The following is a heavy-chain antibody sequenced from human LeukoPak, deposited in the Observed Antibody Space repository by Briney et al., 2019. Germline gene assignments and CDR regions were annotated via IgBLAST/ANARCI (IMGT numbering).Heavy chain of an antibody. Sequence: PGGSLRLSCAASGFTFNNYAMSWVRQAPGKGLEWVSAISGSGTSTYYTDSVKGRFTISRVNSKNTLYLQMNSLRAEDTAVYYCAKGGYSSGWGEGYWGQGTLVTVSS. CDR3: AKGGYSSGWGEGY. CDR1: GFTFNNYA. CDR2: ISGSGTST. V-gene: IGHV3-23*01. D-gene: IGHD6-19*01. J-gene: IGHJ4*02.